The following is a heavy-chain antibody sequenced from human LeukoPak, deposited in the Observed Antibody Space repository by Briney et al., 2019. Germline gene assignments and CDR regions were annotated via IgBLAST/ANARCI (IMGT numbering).Heavy chain of an antibody. D-gene: IGHD5/OR15-5a*01. CDR1: GFTFSNYW. CDR3: ARDVSVSGMDV. V-gene: IGHV3-7*01. CDR2: IKTDGSEK. J-gene: IGHJ6*02. Sequence: GGSLRLSCAASGFTFSNYWMSWVRQAPGKGLEWVANIKTDGSEKYYVDSVKGRFTISRDNPKNSLYLRMNSLRAEDTAIYYCARDVSVSGMDVWGQGTTVTVSS.